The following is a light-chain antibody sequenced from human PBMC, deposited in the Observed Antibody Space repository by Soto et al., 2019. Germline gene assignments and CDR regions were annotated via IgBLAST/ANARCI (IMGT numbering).Light chain of an antibody. Sequence: AMSQTPLSRSVAPGQPASIYCKYIQSLLHITGETFLVWYLKRPGQDTQLLIYEASTRASGVPDRVSGSGSGTDFTLTISRLQTEDVGIYYCMQNNQYPRTFGQGTRLEIK. CDR2: EAS. J-gene: IGKJ5*01. V-gene: IGKV2D-29*01. CDR1: QSLLHITGETF. CDR3: MQNNQYPRT.